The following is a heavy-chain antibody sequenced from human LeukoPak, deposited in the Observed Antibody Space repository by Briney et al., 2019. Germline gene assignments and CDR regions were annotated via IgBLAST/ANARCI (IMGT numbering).Heavy chain of an antibody. CDR2: IYYSGST. Sequence: SETLSLTCTVSGGSISSYYWSWIRQPPGKGLEWIGYIYYSGSTNYNPSLKSRVTISVDASKNQFSLKLSSVTAADTAVYYCAGDRTGYCSGGSCYPGDYWGQGTLVTVSS. V-gene: IGHV4-59*01. D-gene: IGHD2-15*01. CDR3: AGDRTGYCSGGSCYPGDY. J-gene: IGHJ4*02. CDR1: GGSISSYY.